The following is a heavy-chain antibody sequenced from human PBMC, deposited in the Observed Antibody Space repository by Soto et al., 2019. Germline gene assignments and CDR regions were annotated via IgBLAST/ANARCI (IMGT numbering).Heavy chain of an antibody. CDR1: GGTFSSYA. V-gene: IGHV1-69*01. Sequence: QVQLVQSGAEVKKPGSSVKVSCKASGGTFSSYAISWVRQAPGQGLEWMGGIIPIFGTANYVQKFQGRVTITADESTSTAYMELSSLRSADTAVYYCAREGASGSHIGYWGQGTLVTVSS. D-gene: IGHD3-22*01. CDR2: IIPIFGTA. CDR3: AREGASGSHIGY. J-gene: IGHJ4*02.